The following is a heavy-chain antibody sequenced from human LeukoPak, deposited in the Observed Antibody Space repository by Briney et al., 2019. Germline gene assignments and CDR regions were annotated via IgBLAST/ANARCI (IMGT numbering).Heavy chain of an antibody. CDR2: INPNSGGT. D-gene: IGHD2-15*01. CDR3: ARELVVAATANYYYGMDV. Sequence: SVKVSCKASGYTFTGHYMHWVRQAPGQGLEWMGWINPNSGGTNYAQKFQGRVTMTRDTSISTAYMELSRLRSDDTAVYYCARELVVAATANYYYGMDVWGQGTTVTVSS. CDR1: GYTFTGHY. J-gene: IGHJ6*02. V-gene: IGHV1-2*02.